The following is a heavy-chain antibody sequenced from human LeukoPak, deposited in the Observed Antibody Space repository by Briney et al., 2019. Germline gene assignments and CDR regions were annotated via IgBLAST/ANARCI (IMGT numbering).Heavy chain of an antibody. V-gene: IGHV4-38-2*02. Sequence: SETLSLTCTISGYSISSGYYWGWIRQPPGKGLEWIGSIYYNPSLKSRVTMSLDTSENQFSLKLSSVTAADTAVYYCARDLYSSGWGYFDYWGQGTLVTVSS. CDR1: GYSISSGYY. CDR3: ARDLYSSGWGYFDY. D-gene: IGHD6-19*01. J-gene: IGHJ4*02. CDR2: IY.